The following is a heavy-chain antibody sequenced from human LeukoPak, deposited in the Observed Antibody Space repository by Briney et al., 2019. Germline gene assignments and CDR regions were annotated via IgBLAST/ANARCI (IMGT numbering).Heavy chain of an antibody. CDR2: INAGNGNT. CDR1: GYTFTSYA. D-gene: IGHD5-18*01. J-gene: IGHJ4*02. V-gene: IGHV1-3*01. CDR3: ASGRGYSYGYAY. Sequence: ASVKVSCKASGYTFTSYAMHWVRQAPGQRLEWMGWINAGNGNTKYSQKFQGRVTITRDTSASTAYMELSSLRSEDTAVYYCASGRGYSYGYAYWGQGTLVTVSS.